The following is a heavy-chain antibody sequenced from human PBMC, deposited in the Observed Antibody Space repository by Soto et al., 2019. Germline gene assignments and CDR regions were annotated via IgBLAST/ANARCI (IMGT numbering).Heavy chain of an antibody. D-gene: IGHD3-22*01. J-gene: IGHJ4*02. V-gene: IGHV3-49*03. CDR3: TRFSSTAYYYDSSGYFDY. CDR2: IRSKAYGGTT. CDR1: GFTFGDYA. Sequence: PGGSLRLSCTASGFTFGDYAMSWFRQAPGEGLEWVGFIRSKAYGGTTEYAASVKGRFTISRDDSKSIAYLQMNSLKTEDTAVYYCTRFSSTAYYYDSSGYFDYWGQGTLVTVSS.